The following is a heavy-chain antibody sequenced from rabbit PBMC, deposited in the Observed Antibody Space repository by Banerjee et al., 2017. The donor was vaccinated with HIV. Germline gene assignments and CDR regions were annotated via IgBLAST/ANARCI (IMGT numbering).Heavy chain of an antibody. J-gene: IGHJ4*01. CDR1: GIDFSSSYW. CDR2: ISTGDGST. D-gene: IGHD2-1*01. Sequence: QEQLVESGGDLVKPGASLTLTCKASGIDFSSSYWICWVRQAPGKGLEWIGCISTGDGSTYYASWAKGRFSISKTSSTTVTLQMTNLTGADTATYFCARDKADYVAWFLFSLWGPGTLVTVS. CDR3: ARDKADYVAWFLFSL. V-gene: IGHV1S45*01.